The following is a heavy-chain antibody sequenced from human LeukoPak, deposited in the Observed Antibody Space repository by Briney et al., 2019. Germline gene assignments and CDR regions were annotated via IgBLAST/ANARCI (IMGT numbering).Heavy chain of an antibody. CDR3: ARVLAGGSYYYYYGMDV. CDR1: GGSVSSGSFY. D-gene: IGHD1-26*01. V-gene: IGHV4-61*01. J-gene: IGHJ6*02. Sequence: SETLSLTCSVSGGSVSSGSFYWSWIRQPPGKGLEWITYIHNRGSTNYNPSLKSRVTISMDTSKNQFSLKLSSVTAADTAVYYCARVLAGGSYYYYYGMDVWGQGTTVTVSS. CDR2: IHNRGST.